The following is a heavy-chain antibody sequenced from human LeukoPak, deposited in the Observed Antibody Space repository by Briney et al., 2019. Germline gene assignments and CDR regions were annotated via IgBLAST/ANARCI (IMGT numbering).Heavy chain of an antibody. CDR3: ARDRSGDNWFDP. V-gene: IGHV1-69*01. CDR2: IIPIFGTA. CDR1: GGTFSSYA. D-gene: IGHD3-10*01. J-gene: IGHJ5*02. Sequence: SVKVSCKASGGTFSSYAISWVRRAPGQGLEWMGGIIPIFGTANYAQKFQGRVTITADESTSTAYMELSSLRSEDTAEYYCARDRSGDNWFDPWGQGTLVTVSS.